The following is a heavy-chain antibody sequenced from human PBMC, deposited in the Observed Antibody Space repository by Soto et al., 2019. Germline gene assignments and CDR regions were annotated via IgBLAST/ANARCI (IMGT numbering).Heavy chain of an antibody. CDR1: GGSITSSSYY. V-gene: IGHV4-39*02. D-gene: IGHD2-2*01. CDR3: ASVGRVEVGKYYFDH. J-gene: IGHJ4*02. Sequence: QLQLQESGPGLVKPSETLSLTCTLSGGSITSSSYYWGWVRQPPGKGLEWIGTIYYGGNTYYNPSLKHRVTISVDTSKNHSSLKLSSVTAADTAVYYCASVGRVEVGKYYFDHWGQGTLVTVSS. CDR2: IYYGGNT.